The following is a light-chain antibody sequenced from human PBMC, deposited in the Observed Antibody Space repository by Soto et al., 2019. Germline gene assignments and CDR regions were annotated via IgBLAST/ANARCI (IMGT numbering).Light chain of an antibody. CDR1: QSVSSS. CDR3: QQYSSFPRT. Sequence: EIVMSQSPATLSVSPGERATLSCRASQSVSSSLAWYQQKAGQAPRLLIYGASIRATGVPATFSGSGSGTESSLTISSLQPDDFATFYCQQYSSFPRTFGQGTKVDIK. V-gene: IGKV3-15*01. CDR2: GAS. J-gene: IGKJ1*01.